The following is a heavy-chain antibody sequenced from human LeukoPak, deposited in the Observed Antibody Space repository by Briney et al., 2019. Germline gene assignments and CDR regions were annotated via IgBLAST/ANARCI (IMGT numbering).Heavy chain of an antibody. CDR3: AKDHYDSSGYPGHFDY. CDR1: GLTSSSYA. Sequence: GGSLRLSCAASGLTSSSYAMSWVRQAPGKGLEWVSAISGSGGSTYYADSVKGRFTISRDNSKNTLYLQMNSLRAEDTAVYYCAKDHYDSSGYPGHFDYWGQGTLVTVSS. D-gene: IGHD3-22*01. J-gene: IGHJ4*02. CDR2: ISGSGGST. V-gene: IGHV3-23*01.